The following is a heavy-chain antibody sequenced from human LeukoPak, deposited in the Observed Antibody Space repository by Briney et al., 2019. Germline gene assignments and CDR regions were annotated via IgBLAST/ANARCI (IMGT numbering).Heavy chain of an antibody. V-gene: IGHV4-31*11. CDR2: IYRTGIT. CDR3: ARASWTDFFLDC. D-gene: IGHD3/OR15-3a*01. CDR1: GGSINSETYY. Sequence: SETLSLTCAVSGGSINSETYYWAWIRQNPGKDLEWIGYIYRTGITYPNPSLKSRVSMSIDTSKNQFSLKLTSVTAADTAVYFCARASWTDFFLDCWGQGTLLSVSS. J-gene: IGHJ4*02.